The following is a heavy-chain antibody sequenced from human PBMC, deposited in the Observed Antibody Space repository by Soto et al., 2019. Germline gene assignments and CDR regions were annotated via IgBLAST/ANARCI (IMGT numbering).Heavy chain of an antibody. CDR2: IYYSGST. V-gene: IGHV4-61*01. J-gene: IGHJ6*02. D-gene: IGHD2-21*01. Sequence: SETLSLTCTVSGGSISSGNYYWSWIRQSPGKGLEWIGYIYYSGSTNYNPSLRSRVTISVDTSKNQFSLKLSSVTAADTAVYYCARALEMVIYGMDVWGQGTTVTVSS. CDR1: GGSISSGNYY. CDR3: ARALEMVIYGMDV.